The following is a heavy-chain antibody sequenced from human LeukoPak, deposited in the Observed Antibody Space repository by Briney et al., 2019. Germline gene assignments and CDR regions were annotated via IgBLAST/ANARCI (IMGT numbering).Heavy chain of an antibody. CDR1: GYTFTSYW. CDR3: ARGGYSGYAGFDP. D-gene: IGHD5-12*01. J-gene: IGHJ5*02. CDR2: IYPGDSNP. Sequence: GESLKISCKGSGYTFTSYWVGWVRQMPGKGLEWMGTIYPGDSNPRYRPSFKGQVTISAEKSISTAYLQWSSLKASDTAMYYCARGGYSGYAGFDPWGQGTLVTVSS. V-gene: IGHV5-51*01.